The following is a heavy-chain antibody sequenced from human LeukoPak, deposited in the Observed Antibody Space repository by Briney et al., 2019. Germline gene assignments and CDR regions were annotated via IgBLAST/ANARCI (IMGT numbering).Heavy chain of an antibody. V-gene: IGHV3-30*04. J-gene: IGHJ4*02. CDR1: GLTFSNYD. D-gene: IGHD1-26*01. Sequence: GGSLRLSCAASGLTFSNYDMHWVRQAPGKGLEWVAVISYDGSDKKDADSVKGRITISRDNSKNTLYLEMNSLRVEDTAVYYCARDLSGSYSFDYWGQGTLVTVSS. CDR2: ISYDGSDK. CDR3: ARDLSGSYSFDY.